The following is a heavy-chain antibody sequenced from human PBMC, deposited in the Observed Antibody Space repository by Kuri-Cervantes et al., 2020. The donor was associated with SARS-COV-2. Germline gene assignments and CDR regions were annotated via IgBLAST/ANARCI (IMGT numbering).Heavy chain of an antibody. CDR3: ARGQTRKDIVVVPAAISYFDY. Sequence: GESLKISCAASGFTFDDYGMSWVRQAPGKGLEWVSGINWNGGSTGYADSVKGRFTIFRDNAKNSLYLQMNSLRAEDTAVYYCARGQTRKDIVVVPAAISYFDYWGQGTLVTVSS. V-gene: IGHV3-20*04. J-gene: IGHJ4*02. D-gene: IGHD2-2*01. CDR1: GFTFDDYG. CDR2: INWNGGST.